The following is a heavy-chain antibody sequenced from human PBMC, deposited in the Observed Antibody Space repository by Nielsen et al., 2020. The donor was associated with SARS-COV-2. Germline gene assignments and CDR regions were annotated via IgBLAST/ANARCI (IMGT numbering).Heavy chain of an antibody. J-gene: IGHJ6*02. CDR3: ARRSSSSWYTPYYYYGMDV. CDR2: INAGNGNT. V-gene: IGHV1-3*01. Sequence: ASVKVSCKASGYTFTSYAMHWVRQAPGQRLEWMGWINAGNGNTKYSQKFQGRVTITRDTSASTAYMELSSLRSDDTAVYYCARRSSSSWYTPYYYYGMDVWGQGTTVTVSS. CDR1: GYTFTSYA. D-gene: IGHD6-13*01.